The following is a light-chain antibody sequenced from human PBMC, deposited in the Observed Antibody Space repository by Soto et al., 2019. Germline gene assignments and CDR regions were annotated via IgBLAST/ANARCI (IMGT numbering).Light chain of an antibody. V-gene: IGKV3-15*01. CDR3: QQYDNWPRT. Sequence: IVFILSPSTLSLSPGERAPLSCRASQSVRSNLAWYQQNPGQPPRLLIYDASSRATGIPSRFSGSGSGTEFTLTISSLKSEDFAVYYCQQYDNWPRTFGQGTKV. J-gene: IGKJ1*01. CDR2: DAS. CDR1: QSVRSN.